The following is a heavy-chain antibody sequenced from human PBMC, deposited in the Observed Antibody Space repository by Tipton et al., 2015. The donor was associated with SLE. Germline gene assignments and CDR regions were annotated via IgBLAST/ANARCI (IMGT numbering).Heavy chain of an antibody. CDR3: ARIAIAPAMGEYYFGS. Sequence: TLSLTCSVSGGSITNKYWSWIRQPPGKGLEWIGYLNYNGGATYSPSLKSRVTTSVDTSKNQFSLNLNSVTAADTAVYYCARIAIAPAMGEYYFGSWGQGTLVTVSS. CDR1: GGSITNKY. CDR2: LNYNGGA. J-gene: IGHJ4*02. V-gene: IGHV4-59*08. D-gene: IGHD2-2*01.